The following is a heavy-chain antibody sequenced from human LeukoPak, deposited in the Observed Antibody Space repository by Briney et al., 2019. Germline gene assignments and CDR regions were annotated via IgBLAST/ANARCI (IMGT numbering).Heavy chain of an antibody. D-gene: IGHD6-6*01. V-gene: IGHV4-38-2*02. CDR3: ARCSSSSGGYYYYYYYMDV. CDR2: IYHSGST. Sequence: SETLSLTCTVSGYSISSGYYWGWIRQPPGKGLEWIGSIYHSGSTYYNPSLKSRVTISVDTSKNQFSLKLSSVTAADTAVYYCARCSSSSGGYYYYYYYMDVWGKGTTVTVSS. CDR1: GYSISSGYY. J-gene: IGHJ6*03.